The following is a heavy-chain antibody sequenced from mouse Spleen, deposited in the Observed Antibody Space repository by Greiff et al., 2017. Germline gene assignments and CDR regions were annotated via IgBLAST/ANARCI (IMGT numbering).Heavy chain of an antibody. CDR2: IYPGSGNT. CDR1: GYSFTSYY. Sequence: QVQLKESGPELVKPGASVKISCKASGYSFTSYYIHWVKQRPGQGLEWIGWIYPGSGNTKYNEKFKGKATLTADTSSSTAYMQLSSLTSEDSAVYYCARDYSNGDWYFDVWGTGTTVTVSS. V-gene: IGHV1-66*01. CDR3: ARDYSNGDWYFDV. D-gene: IGHD2-5*01. J-gene: IGHJ1*03.